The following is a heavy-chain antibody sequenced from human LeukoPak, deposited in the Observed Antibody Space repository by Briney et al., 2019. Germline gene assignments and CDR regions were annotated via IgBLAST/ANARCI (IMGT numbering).Heavy chain of an antibody. CDR1: GGSISSSGYY. CDR3: ARFRTLTTHFDY. CDR2: IYYSGST. V-gene: IGHV4-39*01. J-gene: IGHJ4*02. D-gene: IGHD4-11*01. Sequence: SETLSLTCTVSGGSISSSGYYRGWIRQPPGKGLEWIGTIYYSGSTYCNPSLKSRVTISVDTSKNQFSLKLSSVTAADTAVYYCARFRTLTTHFDYWGQGTLVTVSS.